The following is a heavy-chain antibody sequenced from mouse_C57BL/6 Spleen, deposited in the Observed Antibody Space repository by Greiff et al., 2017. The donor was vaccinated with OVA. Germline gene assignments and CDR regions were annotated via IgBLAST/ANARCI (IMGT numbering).Heavy chain of an antibody. V-gene: IGHV1-54*01. Sequence: QVQLQQSGAELVRPGTSVKVSCKASGYAFTNYLIEWVKQRPGQGLEWIGVINPGSGGTNYNEKFKGKATLTADKSSSTAYMQLSSLTSEDSAVYFCARSDDSSGYSWFAYWGQGTLVTVSA. J-gene: IGHJ3*01. CDR3: ARSDDSSGYSWFAY. D-gene: IGHD3-2*02. CDR1: GYAFTNYL. CDR2: INPGSGGT.